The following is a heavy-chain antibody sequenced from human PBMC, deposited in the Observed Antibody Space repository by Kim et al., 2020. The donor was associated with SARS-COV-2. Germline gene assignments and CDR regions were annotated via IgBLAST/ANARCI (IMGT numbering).Heavy chain of an antibody. CDR1: GGSISSYY. D-gene: IGHD3-22*01. Sequence: SETLSLTCTVSGGSISSYYWSWIRQPPGKGLEWIGYIYYSGSTNYNPSLKSRVTISVDTSKNQFSLKLSSVTATDTAVYYCARAPYYYDSSGYYGTYYYYGMDVWGQGTTVTVSS. J-gene: IGHJ6*02. CDR3: ARAPYYYDSSGYYGTYYYYGMDV. CDR2: IYYSGST. V-gene: IGHV4-59*01.